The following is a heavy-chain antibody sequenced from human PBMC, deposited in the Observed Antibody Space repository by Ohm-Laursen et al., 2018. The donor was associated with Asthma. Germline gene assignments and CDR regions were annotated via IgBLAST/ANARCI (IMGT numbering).Heavy chain of an antibody. J-gene: IGHJ4*02. D-gene: IGHD3-16*01. Sequence: GSLRLSCAASGLPFSNFWMSWVRQAPGKGLEWVANIYPDGGEKYYVDSVDGRFTISRDNAMNSLYLQMNSLRAEDTAVYYCLTNLPYEAENYWGQGTLVTVSS. CDR1: GLPFSNFW. CDR2: IYPDGGEK. V-gene: IGHV3-7*05. CDR3: LTNLPYEAENY.